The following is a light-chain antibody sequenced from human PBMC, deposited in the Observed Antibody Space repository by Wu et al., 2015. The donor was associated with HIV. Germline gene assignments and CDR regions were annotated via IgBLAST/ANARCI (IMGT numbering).Light chain of an antibody. Sequence: EIVMTQSPATLSVSPGERATLSCRASQSVGSNLAWYQRKPGQAPRLLIYGASTRATGIPDRFSGSGSGTVFTLTISRLEPEDFAVYYCQQYINSPVTFGQGTKLEIK. V-gene: IGKV3D-15*02. J-gene: IGKJ2*01. CDR1: QSVGSN. CDR2: GAS. CDR3: QQYINSPVT.